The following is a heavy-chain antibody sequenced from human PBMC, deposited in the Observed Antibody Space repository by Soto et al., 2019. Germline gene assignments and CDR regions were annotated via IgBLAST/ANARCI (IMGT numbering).Heavy chain of an antibody. CDR3: ARVVATSAFDI. CDR1: GYTFTSYY. D-gene: IGHD5-12*01. CDR2: INPSGGST. J-gene: IGHJ3*02. Sequence: APVKVSCKASGYTFTSYYMHWVRQAPGQGLEWMGIINPSGGSTSYAQKFQGRVTMTRDTSTSTLYMELSSLRSEDTAVYYCARVVATSAFDIWGQGTMVTVSS. V-gene: IGHV1-46*03.